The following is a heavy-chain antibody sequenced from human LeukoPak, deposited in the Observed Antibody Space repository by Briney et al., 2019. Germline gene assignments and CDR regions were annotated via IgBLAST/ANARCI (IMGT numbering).Heavy chain of an antibody. D-gene: IGHD6-13*01. CDR1: GGTFSSYA. J-gene: IGHJ6*02. V-gene: IGHV1-69*04. CDR2: IIPILGIA. Sequence: ASVKVSCKASGGTFSSYAISWVRQAPGQGLEWMGRIIPILGIANYAQKFQGRVTITADKSTSTAYMELSSPRSEDTAVYYCARDLWAAAGTSYYYGMDVWGQGTTVTVSS. CDR3: ARDLWAAAGTSYYYGMDV.